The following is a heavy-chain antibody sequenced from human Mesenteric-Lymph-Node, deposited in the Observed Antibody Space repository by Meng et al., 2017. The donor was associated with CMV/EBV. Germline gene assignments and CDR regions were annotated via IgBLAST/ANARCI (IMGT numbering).Heavy chain of an antibody. CDR1: GFIVSSKY. Sequence: LSCAASGFIVSSKYMGWVRQAPGEGLEWVSIIYAGGSTYYADSVKGRFTISRDNSKNTLYLQMNSLRAEDTAVYFCAGAAYDTYFDYWGQGTLVTVSS. J-gene: IGHJ4*02. D-gene: IGHD3-9*01. V-gene: IGHV3-53*01. CDR2: IYAGGST. CDR3: AGAAYDTYFDY.